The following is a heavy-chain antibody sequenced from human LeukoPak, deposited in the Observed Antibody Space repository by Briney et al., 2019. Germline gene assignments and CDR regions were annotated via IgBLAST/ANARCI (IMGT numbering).Heavy chain of an antibody. Sequence: ASVKVSCKASGYTFTGYYMRWVRQAPGQGLEWMGWINPNSGGTNYAQKFQGRVTMTRDTSISTAYMELSRLRSDDTAVYYCARDGYYDSSGYYRWGQGTLVTVSS. CDR2: INPNSGGT. D-gene: IGHD3-22*01. J-gene: IGHJ4*02. V-gene: IGHV1-2*02. CDR1: GYTFTGYY. CDR3: ARDGYYDSSGYYR.